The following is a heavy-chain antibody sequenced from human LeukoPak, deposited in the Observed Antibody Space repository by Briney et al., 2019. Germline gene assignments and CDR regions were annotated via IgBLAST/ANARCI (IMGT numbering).Heavy chain of an antibody. CDR1: GFTFSSYA. CDR2: ISGSGGST. CDR3: VSSKWLFNWFDP. J-gene: IGHJ5*02. V-gene: IGHV3-23*01. D-gene: IGHD3-22*01. Sequence: GGSLRLSCAASGFTFSSYAMSWVRQAPGKGLEWVSAISGSGGSTYYADSVKGRFTISRDNSKNTLYLKMNSLRAEDTAVYYCVSSKWLFNWFDPWGQGTLVTVSS.